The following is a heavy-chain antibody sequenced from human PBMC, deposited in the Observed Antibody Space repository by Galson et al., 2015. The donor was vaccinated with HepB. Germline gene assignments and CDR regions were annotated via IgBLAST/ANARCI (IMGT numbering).Heavy chain of an antibody. J-gene: IGHJ4*02. V-gene: IGHV3-15*01. CDR2: IKSKTDGGTT. CDR1: GFTFSNAW. Sequence: SLRLSCAASGFTFSNAWMSWVRQAPGKGLEWVGRIKSKTDGGTTDYAAPVKGRFTISRDDSKNTLYLQMNSLKTEDTAVYYCTTDYYDSSGGFDYWGQGTLVTVSS. CDR3: TTDYYDSSGGFDY. D-gene: IGHD3-22*01.